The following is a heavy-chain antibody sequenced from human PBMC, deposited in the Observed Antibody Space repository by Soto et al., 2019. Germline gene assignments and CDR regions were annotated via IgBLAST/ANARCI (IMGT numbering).Heavy chain of an antibody. V-gene: IGHV4-4*02. J-gene: IGHJ4*02. Sequence: QVQLQESGPGLVKPSGTLSLTCGVSNGSIDSTNWWSWVRQPPGKGLERIGEVYNGGSTNYNPSLRGRVTISVDKPKNQFSLKLSSVTAADTAVYYCAAGALFDYWGQGILITVSS. CDR2: VYNGGST. CDR3: AAGALFDY. D-gene: IGHD6-13*01. CDR1: NGSIDSTNW.